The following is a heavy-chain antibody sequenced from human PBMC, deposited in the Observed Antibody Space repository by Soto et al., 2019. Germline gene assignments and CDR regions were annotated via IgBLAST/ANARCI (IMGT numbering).Heavy chain of an antibody. CDR1: GYTFTSYD. Sequence: ASVKVSCKASGYTFTSYDINWVRQATGQGLEWMGWMNPNSGNTGYAQKFQGRVTMTRNTSISTAYMELSSLRSEDTAVYYCARGRCRYCSGGSCGKKCWFDPWGPGTLVTVSS. CDR2: MNPNSGNT. V-gene: IGHV1-8*01. J-gene: IGHJ5*02. D-gene: IGHD2-15*01. CDR3: ARGRCRYCSGGSCGKKCWFDP.